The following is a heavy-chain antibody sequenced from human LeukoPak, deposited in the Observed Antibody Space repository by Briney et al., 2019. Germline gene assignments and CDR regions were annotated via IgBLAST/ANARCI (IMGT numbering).Heavy chain of an antibody. J-gene: IGHJ4*02. D-gene: IGHD6-19*01. Sequence: ASVRVSSKASGYTFTTDGISWVRQAPGQGREWMGWISAYNGNTNYAQKLQGRVTMTTDTSTSTAYMELRSLRSDDTAVYYCAREWGYSSGWAHLDYWGQGTLVTVSS. CDR2: ISAYNGNT. V-gene: IGHV1-18*01. CDR1: GYTFTTDG. CDR3: AREWGYSSGWAHLDY.